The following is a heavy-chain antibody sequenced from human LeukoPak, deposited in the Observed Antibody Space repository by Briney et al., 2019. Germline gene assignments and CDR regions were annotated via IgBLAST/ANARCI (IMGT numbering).Heavy chain of an antibody. D-gene: IGHD3-22*01. Sequence: GASVKVSCKPSGYTVTDYYLHWVRQAPGQGLEWMGWMNPNSGNTGYAQKFQGRVTMTRNTSISTAYMELSSLRSEDTAVYYCAGSGYSYYYMDVWGKGTTVTVSS. J-gene: IGHJ6*03. V-gene: IGHV1-8*02. CDR2: MNPNSGNT. CDR3: AGSGYSYYYMDV. CDR1: GYTVTDYY.